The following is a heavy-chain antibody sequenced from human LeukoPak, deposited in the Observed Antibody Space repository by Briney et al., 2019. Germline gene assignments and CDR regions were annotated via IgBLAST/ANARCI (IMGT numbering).Heavy chain of an antibody. D-gene: IGHD4-17*01. CDR1: GFTFSSYA. J-gene: IGHJ4*02. Sequence: PGGSLRLSCAASGFTFSSYAMSWVRQAPGKGLEWVSAISGSGGRTYYADSVKGRFTISRDNSKNTLYLQMNSLRAEDTAVYYCAKDFDDYGDYAFDYWGQGTLVTVSS. CDR3: AKDFDDYGDYAFDY. V-gene: IGHV3-23*01. CDR2: ISGSGGRT.